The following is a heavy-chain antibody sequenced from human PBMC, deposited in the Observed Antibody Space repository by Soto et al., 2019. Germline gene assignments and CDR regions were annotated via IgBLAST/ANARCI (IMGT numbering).Heavy chain of an antibody. V-gene: IGHV1-69*01. D-gene: IGHD3-22*01. Sequence: QVQLVQSGAEVKKPGSSVKVSCKASGGTFISYAISWVRQAPGQGLEWMGGSIPIFGTANYAQKFQGRVTITADESTSTAYMELSSLRTEDKAVYYCGRVPEGYYYDRKAQGWFDPWGQGTLVTVSS. CDR2: SIPIFGTA. CDR1: GGTFISYA. CDR3: GRVPEGYYYDRKAQGWFDP. J-gene: IGHJ5*02.